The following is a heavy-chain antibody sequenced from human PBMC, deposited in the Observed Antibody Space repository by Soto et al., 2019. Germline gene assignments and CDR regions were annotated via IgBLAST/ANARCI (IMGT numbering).Heavy chain of an antibody. CDR3: AREAAKTVGDGYWCDH. CDR1: GDSFSGYY. CDR2: VYTSGHT. D-gene: IGHD6-13*01. V-gene: IGHV4-4*07. Sequence: PSETLSLTCIVSGDSFSGYYWSWIRQPAGKGLEWIGRVYTSGHTDYNPSLKSRVTVSVDTSKNQFSLKLSSVTAADTAVYYCAREAAKTVGDGYWCDHWGQGTLVTVSS. J-gene: IGHJ5*02.